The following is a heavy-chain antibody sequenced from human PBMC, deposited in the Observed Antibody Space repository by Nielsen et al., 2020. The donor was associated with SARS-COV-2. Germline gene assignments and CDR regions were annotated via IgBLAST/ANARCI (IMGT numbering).Heavy chain of an antibody. J-gene: IGHJ4*02. CDR1: GFTFSSYW. CDR3: ARSYYDSSVIREKKRGASADY. V-gene: IGHV3-74*01. Sequence: GGSLRLSCAASGFTFSSYWMHWVRQAPGKGLVWVSRINSDGSSTSYADSVKGRFTISRDNAKSTLYLQMNSLRAEDTAVYYCARSYYDSSVIREKKRGASADYWGQGTLVTVSS. CDR2: INSDGSST. D-gene: IGHD3-22*01.